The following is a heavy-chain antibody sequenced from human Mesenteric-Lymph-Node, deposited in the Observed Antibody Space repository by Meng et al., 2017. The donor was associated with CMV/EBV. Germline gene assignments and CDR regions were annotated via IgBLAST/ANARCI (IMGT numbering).Heavy chain of an antibody. J-gene: IGHJ4*02. CDR3: ARVGEMEELDY. CDR1: GGSISSYY. CDR2: IYYSGST. D-gene: IGHD3-16*01. V-gene: IGHV4-59*01. Sequence: SETLSLTCTVSGGSISSYYWTWIRQPPGKGLEWMGYIYYSGSTNYNPSLKSRVTISVDTSKNQFSLKLSSVTAADTAVYYCARVGEMEELDYWGQGTLVTVSS.